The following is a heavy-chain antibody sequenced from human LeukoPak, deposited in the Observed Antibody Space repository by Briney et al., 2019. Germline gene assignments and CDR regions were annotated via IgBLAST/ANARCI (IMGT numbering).Heavy chain of an antibody. Sequence: SETLSLTCTVSGGSINSYYWSWIRQPPGKGLEWIGYIYYSGSTYYSPSLKSRVTISLDASGNQFSLKLNSVTAADTAVYYCAKSNGYGLIDIWGQGTMVTVSS. D-gene: IGHD3-10*01. CDR3: AKSNGYGLIDI. J-gene: IGHJ3*02. V-gene: IGHV4-59*12. CDR1: GGSINSYY. CDR2: IYYSGST.